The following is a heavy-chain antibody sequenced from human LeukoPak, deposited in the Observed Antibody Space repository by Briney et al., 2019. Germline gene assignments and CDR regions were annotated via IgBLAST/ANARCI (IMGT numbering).Heavy chain of an antibody. CDR2: ITGNTGNT. V-gene: IGHV3-23*01. CDR1: GFTFSFYA. Sequence: GGSLRLSCAASGFTFSFYAMSWVRQAPGKRMEWVAGITGNTGNTYHAGSVKGRFTISRDNSKNTLFLQMNSLRAEDTAVYYCAREGYCNITSCPRDAFDLWGQGTMVTVSS. CDR3: AREGYCNITSCPRDAFDL. D-gene: IGHD2-2*01. J-gene: IGHJ3*01.